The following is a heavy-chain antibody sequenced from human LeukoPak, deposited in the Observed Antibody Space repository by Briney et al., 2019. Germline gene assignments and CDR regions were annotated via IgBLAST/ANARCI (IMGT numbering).Heavy chain of an antibody. D-gene: IGHD3-16*02. CDR1: GFPFNAYW. V-gene: IGHV3-7*03. J-gene: IGHJ4*02. CDR2: IKQDGSEK. Sequence: GGSLRLSCAASGFPFNAYWMSWVRQAPGKGLEWVANIKQDGSEKYYVDSVKGRFTISRDNAKNSLYLQMNSLRAEDTAVYYCARRRAGELSRLYYFDYWGQGTLVTVSS. CDR3: ARRRAGELSRLYYFDY.